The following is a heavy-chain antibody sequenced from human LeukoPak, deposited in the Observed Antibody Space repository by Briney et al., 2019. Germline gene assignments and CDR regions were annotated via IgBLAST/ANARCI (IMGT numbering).Heavy chain of an antibody. V-gene: IGHV3-15*01. CDR3: TTAGYYYDSSGYYYKGHWERSDY. CDR1: GFTFSNAW. Sequence: PGGSLRLSCAASGFTFSNAWMSWVRQAPGKGLEWVGRIKSKTDGGTTDYAAPVKGRFTISRDDSKNTLYLQMNSLKTEDTAVYYCTTAGYYYDSSGYYYKGHWERSDYWGQGTLVTVSS. J-gene: IGHJ4*02. CDR2: IKSKTDGGTT. D-gene: IGHD3-22*01.